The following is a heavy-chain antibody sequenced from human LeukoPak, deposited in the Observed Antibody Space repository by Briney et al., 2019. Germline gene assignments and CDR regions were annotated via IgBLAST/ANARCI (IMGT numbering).Heavy chain of an antibody. J-gene: IGHJ4*02. CDR1: GYTFIGYY. D-gene: IGHD6-13*01. CDR2: INPNSGGT. Sequence: ASVKVSCKASGYTFIGYYMHWVRQAPGHGLEWMGWINPNSGGTNYAQKFQGRVTMTRDTSISTAYMELSRLRSDDTAVYYCARVEGIAAANAYFDYWGQGTLVTVSS. V-gene: IGHV1-2*02. CDR3: ARVEGIAAANAYFDY.